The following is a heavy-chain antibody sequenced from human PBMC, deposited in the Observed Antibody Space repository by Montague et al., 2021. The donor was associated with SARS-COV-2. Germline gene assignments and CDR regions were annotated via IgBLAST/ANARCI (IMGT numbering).Heavy chain of an antibody. Sequence: SETLSLTCSVSGGSINNYFWGWIRQSPGKGLERVGYMHSTGSTAYNPSLKSRVIISVDTSKSQISLKLSSVSAADTAVYYCARAVVGAKTASIESWGQGTLVTVSS. J-gene: IGHJ4*02. CDR2: MHSTGST. D-gene: IGHD2-15*01. CDR1: GGSINNYF. CDR3: ARAVVGAKTASIES. V-gene: IGHV4-59*01.